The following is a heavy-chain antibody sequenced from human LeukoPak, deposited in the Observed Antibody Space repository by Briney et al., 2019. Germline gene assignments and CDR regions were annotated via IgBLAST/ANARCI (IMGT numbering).Heavy chain of an antibody. J-gene: IGHJ4*02. CDR3: ARDNGWGYSYVPHFDY. D-gene: IGHD5-18*01. CDR2: IYYTGRT. CDR1: AGSMTGYY. V-gene: IGHV4-59*01. Sequence: SETLSLTCTVSAGSMTGYYWNWIRQSPGKGLEWIDYIYYTGRTNFNPSLKSRVSISVDTSKSQFSLKLSSVTAADTAVYYCARDNGWGYSYVPHFDYWGQGALVTVSS.